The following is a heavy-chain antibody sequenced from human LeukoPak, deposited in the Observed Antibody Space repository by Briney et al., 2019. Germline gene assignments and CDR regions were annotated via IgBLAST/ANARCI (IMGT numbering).Heavy chain of an antibody. CDR3: ARGGGL. V-gene: IGHV3-21*01. D-gene: IGHD3-16*01. J-gene: IGHJ4*02. CDR1: GGTFSSYA. Sequence: GESLKISCKASGGTFSSYAISWVRQAPGKGLEWVSSINNVASHIYYAHSVKGRFTISRDNAKNSLYLQMNSLSDEDTAVYYCARGGGLWGQGTLVTVSS. CDR2: INNVASHI.